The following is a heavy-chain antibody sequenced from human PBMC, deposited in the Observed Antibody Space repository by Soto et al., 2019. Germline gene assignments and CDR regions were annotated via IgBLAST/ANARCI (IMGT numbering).Heavy chain of an antibody. J-gene: IGHJ4*02. Sequence: ASVKVSCKASGYTFTSYGISWARQAPGQGLEWMGWISAYNGNTNYAQKLQGRVTMTTDTSTSTAYMELRSLRSDDTAVYYCARVLRYFDWSSVGGYFDYWGQGTLVTVSS. CDR2: ISAYNGNT. CDR1: GYTFTSYG. V-gene: IGHV1-18*01. D-gene: IGHD3-9*01. CDR3: ARVLRYFDWSSVGGYFDY.